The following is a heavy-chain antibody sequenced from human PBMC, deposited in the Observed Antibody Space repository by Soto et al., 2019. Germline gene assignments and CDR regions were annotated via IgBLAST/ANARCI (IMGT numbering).Heavy chain of an antibody. CDR1: GYSISSGYY. CDR3: AGSSPYYYDSSGPWAGNWFDP. D-gene: IGHD3-22*01. Sequence: SETLSLTCAVSGYSISSGYYWGWIRQPPGKGLEWIGSIYHSGSTYYNPSLKSRVTISVDTSKNQFSLKLSSVTAADTAVYYCAGSSPYYYDSSGPWAGNWFDPWGQGTLVTVSS. V-gene: IGHV4-38-2*01. J-gene: IGHJ5*02. CDR2: IYHSGST.